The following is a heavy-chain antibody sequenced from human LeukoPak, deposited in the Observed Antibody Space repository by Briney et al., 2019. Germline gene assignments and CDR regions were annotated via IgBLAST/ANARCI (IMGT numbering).Heavy chain of an antibody. CDR3: ARVRVPSGSPY. Sequence: SLRLSCAASGFTFDDYAMHWVRQAPGKGLEWVSGISWNSGSIGYADSVKGRFTISRDNAKSSLYLQMNSLRAEDTAVYYCARVRVPSGSPYWGQGTLVTVSS. CDR1: GFTFDDYA. D-gene: IGHD1-26*01. CDR2: ISWNSGSI. V-gene: IGHV3-9*01. J-gene: IGHJ4*02.